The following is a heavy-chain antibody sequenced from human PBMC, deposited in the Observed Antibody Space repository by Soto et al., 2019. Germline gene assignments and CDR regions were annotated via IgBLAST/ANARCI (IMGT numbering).Heavy chain of an antibody. CDR2: IIPIFGTA. CDR1: LGTFSSYA. V-gene: IGHV1-69*06. CDR3: ARVSGSHGAFDI. Sequence: GXSVKVSCNASLGTFSSYAISWVRQAPGQGLEWMGGIIPIFGTANYAQKFQGRVTITADKSTNTAYMELSSLRSEDTAVYYCARVSGSHGAFDIWGQGIMVTVSS. J-gene: IGHJ3*02. D-gene: IGHD6-19*01.